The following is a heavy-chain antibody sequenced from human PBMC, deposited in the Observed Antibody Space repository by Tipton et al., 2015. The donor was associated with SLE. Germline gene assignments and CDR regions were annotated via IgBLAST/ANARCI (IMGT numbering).Heavy chain of an antibody. J-gene: IGHJ4*02. CDR2: IYHSGST. D-gene: IGHD6-13*01. CDR3: AREGGALAAAGGFDY. Sequence: TLSLTCAVSGGSISSGGYSWSWIRQPPGKGLEWIGYIYHSGSTYYNPSLKSRVTISVDRSKNQFSLKLSSVTAADTAVYYCAREGGALAAAGGFDYWGQGTLVTVSS. V-gene: IGHV4-30-2*01. CDR1: GGSISSGGYS.